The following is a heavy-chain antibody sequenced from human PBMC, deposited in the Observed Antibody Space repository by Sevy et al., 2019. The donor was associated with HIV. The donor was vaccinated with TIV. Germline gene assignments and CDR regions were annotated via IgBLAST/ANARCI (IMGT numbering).Heavy chain of an antibody. D-gene: IGHD3-16*01. CDR3: TTDARERLQGGIHYFYGLNV. J-gene: IGHJ6*02. V-gene: IGHV1-24*01. CDR2: FDPEDGET. CDR1: GDSLTKLN. Sequence: ASVNVSCKVSGDSLTKLNIHWVRQVPTKGLEWMGGFDPEDGETIYAPKFQGRVIVTEDTSAHTAYMGLSSLRSKDTAVYYCTTDARERLQGGIHYFYGLNVWGQGTTVTVSS.